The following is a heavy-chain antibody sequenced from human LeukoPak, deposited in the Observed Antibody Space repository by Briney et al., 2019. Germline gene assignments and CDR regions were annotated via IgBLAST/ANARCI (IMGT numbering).Heavy chain of an antibody. Sequence: GGSLRLSCEASGFTFSSYGIHWVRQAPGKGLEWVAFVRYDGINKYYADSVKGRFTISRDNSKNTVYLQMNSLRPEDTALYYCAKDYIISSSPIYYFDYWGQGTLVTVSS. V-gene: IGHV3-30*02. CDR2: VRYDGINK. CDR3: AKDYIISSSPIYYFDY. D-gene: IGHD6-6*01. CDR1: GFTFSSYG. J-gene: IGHJ4*02.